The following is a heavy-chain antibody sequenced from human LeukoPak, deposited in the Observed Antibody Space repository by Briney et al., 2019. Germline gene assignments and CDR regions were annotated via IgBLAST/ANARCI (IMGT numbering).Heavy chain of an antibody. V-gene: IGHV3-23*01. D-gene: IGHD6-13*01. J-gene: IGHJ4*02. CDR2: ISGSGGTT. CDR3: AKIGWSAGGFYYFDY. Sequence: PGGSLRLSCAASGFTFSSSAMSWVRQAPGKGLEWVSVISGSGGTTYYAGSVNGRFTISRDNSDNTLYVQMDSLRAEDTAIYYCAKIGWSAGGFYYFDYWGQGILVAVSS. CDR1: GFTFSSSA.